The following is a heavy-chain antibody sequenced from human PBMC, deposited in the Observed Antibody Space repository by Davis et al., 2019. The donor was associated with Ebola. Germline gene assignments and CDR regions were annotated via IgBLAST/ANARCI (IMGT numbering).Heavy chain of an antibody. CDR1: GFTFSSYA. CDR2: ISYDGSNK. J-gene: IGHJ4*02. D-gene: IGHD1-26*01. Sequence: PGGSLRLSCAASGFTFSSYAMHWVRQAPGKGLEWVAVISYDGSNKYYADSVKGRFTISRDNSKNTLYLQMNSLRAEDTAVYYCARGGWPNPPPDYWGQGTLVTVSS. CDR3: ARGGWPNPPPDY. V-gene: IGHV3-30-3*01.